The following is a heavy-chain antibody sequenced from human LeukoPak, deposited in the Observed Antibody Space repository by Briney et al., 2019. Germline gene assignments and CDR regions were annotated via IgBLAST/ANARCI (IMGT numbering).Heavy chain of an antibody. V-gene: IGHV1-69*13. J-gene: IGHJ6*03. D-gene: IGHD2-2*01. CDR3: AGNVVVPAASPEPYYYYMVV. Sequence: GASVKVPCKASGGTFSSYAISWVRQAPEQGLEWMGGIIPIFGTANYAQKFQGRVTITADESTSTAYMELSSLRSEDTAVYSCAGNVVVPAASPEPYYYYMVVWCKGTTVTVSS. CDR2: IIPIFGTA. CDR1: GGTFSSYA.